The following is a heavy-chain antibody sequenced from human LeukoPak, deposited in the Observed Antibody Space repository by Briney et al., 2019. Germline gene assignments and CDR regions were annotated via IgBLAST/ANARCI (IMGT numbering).Heavy chain of an antibody. Sequence: ASVKVSCKASGYTFTGYYMHWVRQAPGQGLEWMGWINPNSGGTNYAQKFQGRVTMTRDTSISTAYVELSRLRSDDTAVYYCARDRGYRGWYSFDYWGQGTLVTVSS. CDR1: GYTFTGYY. D-gene: IGHD6-19*01. CDR3: ARDRGYRGWYSFDY. CDR2: INPNSGGT. V-gene: IGHV1-2*02. J-gene: IGHJ4*02.